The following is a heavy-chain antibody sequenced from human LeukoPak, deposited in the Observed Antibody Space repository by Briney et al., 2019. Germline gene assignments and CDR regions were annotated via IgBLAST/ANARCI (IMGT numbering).Heavy chain of an antibody. J-gene: IGHJ4*02. CDR1: GVTVSSSY. Sequence: GGSLRLSCTASGVTVSSSYMSWVRQAPGKGLEWVSIMYSGGATDYADSVKGRFTISRDNSKNTLYLQMNSLRAEDTAVYYCARDPSPFYGDYGYWGQGTLVIVSS. CDR3: ARDPSPFYGDYGY. D-gene: IGHD4-17*01. CDR2: MYSGGAT. V-gene: IGHV3-66*01.